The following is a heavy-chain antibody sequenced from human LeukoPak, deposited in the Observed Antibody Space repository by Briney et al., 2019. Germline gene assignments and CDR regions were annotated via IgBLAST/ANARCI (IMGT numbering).Heavy chain of an antibody. Sequence: GGSLRLSCVASGFNANDNYMRWVRQAPGKGLEWVSVIVTSGNTYHADSVKGRFTISRDNAKNTLYLQMNSLRAEDTAVYYCPRYNWNSAPFDYWGQGTLVTVSS. CDR2: IVTSGNT. D-gene: IGHD1-7*01. CDR1: GFNANDNY. J-gene: IGHJ4*02. CDR3: PRYNWNSAPFDY. V-gene: IGHV3-53*01.